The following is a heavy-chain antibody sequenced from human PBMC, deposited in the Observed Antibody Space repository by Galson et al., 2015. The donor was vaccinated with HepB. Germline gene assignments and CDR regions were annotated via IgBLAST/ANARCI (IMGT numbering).Heavy chain of an antibody. CDR3: ARTPRFYDSRGYHGRNCYFDS. V-gene: IGHV4-30-2*01. J-gene: IGHJ4*02. Sequence: TLSLTCVVSGDSISIGGYSWSWIRQPPGQGLEWIGYISRSGSAHYNPSLLSRVTLSIDGSKNQFSLKLNHVTAADSAVYFCARTPRFYDSRGYHGRNCYFDSWGQGTLVTVSS. CDR2: ISRSGSA. D-gene: IGHD3-22*01. CDR1: GDSISIGGYS.